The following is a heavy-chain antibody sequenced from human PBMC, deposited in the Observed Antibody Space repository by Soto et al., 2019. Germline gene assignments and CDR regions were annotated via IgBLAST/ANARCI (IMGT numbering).Heavy chain of an antibody. J-gene: IGHJ6*02. Sequence: PGGSLRLSCAASGFTFSDYYLNWIRQAPGKGLEWISYISSSGTTLKYADSVKGRFTISRDNAKNSLYLQMNSLRAEDTAVYYCARGIAAIPLHGMAVWGQGTTVTVSS. V-gene: IGHV3-11*01. CDR1: GFTFSDYY. CDR2: ISSSGTTL. CDR3: ARGIAAIPLHGMAV. D-gene: IGHD6-13*01.